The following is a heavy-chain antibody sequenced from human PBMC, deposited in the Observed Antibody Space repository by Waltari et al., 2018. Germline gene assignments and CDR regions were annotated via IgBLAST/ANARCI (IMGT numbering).Heavy chain of an antibody. CDR2: IYTSGST. V-gene: IGHV4-4*07. J-gene: IGHJ5*02. Sequence: QVQLQESGPGLVKPSETLSLTCTVSGGSISSYYWSWIRQPAGQGLEWIGRIYTSGSTNYNPSLKSRVTMSVDTSKNQFSLKLSSLTAADTAVYYCARSGLCSSTSCYTNWFDPWGQGTLVTVSS. CDR3: ARSGLCSSTSCYTNWFDP. CDR1: GGSISSYY. D-gene: IGHD2-2*02.